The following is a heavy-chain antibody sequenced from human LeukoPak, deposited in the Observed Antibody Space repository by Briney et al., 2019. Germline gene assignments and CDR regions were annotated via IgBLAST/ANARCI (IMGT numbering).Heavy chain of an antibody. CDR2: ISAYNGNT. CDR3: ARERRDYDILTGYYRYFDY. D-gene: IGHD3-9*01. J-gene: IGHJ4*02. CDR1: GYTFTSYG. Sequence: ASAKVSCKASGYTFTSYGISWVRQAPGQGLEWMGWISAYNGNTNYAQKLQGRVTMTTDTSTSTAYMELRSLRSDDTAVYYCARERRDYDILTGYYRYFDYWGQGTLVTVSS. V-gene: IGHV1-18*01.